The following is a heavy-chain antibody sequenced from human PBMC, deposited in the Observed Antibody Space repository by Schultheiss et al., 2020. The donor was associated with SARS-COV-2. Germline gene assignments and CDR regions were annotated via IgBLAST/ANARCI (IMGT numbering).Heavy chain of an antibody. CDR1: GGSFSGYY. Sequence: SETLSLTCAVYGGSFSGYYWSWIRQPPGKGLEWIGEINHSGSTYYNPSLKSRVTISVDTSKNQFSLKLSSVTAADTAVYYCARDVVGDYGDHFDYWGQGTLVTVSS. CDR3: ARDVVGDYGDHFDY. D-gene: IGHD4-17*01. CDR2: INHSGST. V-gene: IGHV4-34*01. J-gene: IGHJ4*02.